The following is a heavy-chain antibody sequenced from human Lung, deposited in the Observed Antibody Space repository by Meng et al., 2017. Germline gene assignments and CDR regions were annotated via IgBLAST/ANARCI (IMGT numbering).Heavy chain of an antibody. CDR3: ARYVFDSSSLYSNWFNP. CDR1: GVSISSDTYY. D-gene: IGHD3-22*01. CDR2: IHYSGST. V-gene: IGHV4-31*03. J-gene: IGHJ5*02. Sequence: QVQLQESGPGLVKPSQTLSLTCTVSGVSISSDTYYWGWIGQLPGKGLEWIAYIHYSGSTYYSPSLKSRFTISVDTSKNQLSLKLSSMTAADTAVYYCARYVFDSSSLYSNWFNPWGQGTLVTVSS.